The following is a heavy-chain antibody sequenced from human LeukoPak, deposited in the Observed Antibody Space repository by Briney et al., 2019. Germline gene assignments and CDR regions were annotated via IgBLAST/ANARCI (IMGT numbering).Heavy chain of an antibody. Sequence: SSETLSLTCTVSGGSISSYYWSWIRQPPGTGLEWIGYIYYSGSTNYNPSLKSRVTISVDTSKNQFSLKLSSVAAADTAVYYCARLVVSAFDIWGQGTMVTVSS. V-gene: IGHV4-59*08. CDR1: GGSISSYY. J-gene: IGHJ3*02. CDR3: ARLVVSAFDI. D-gene: IGHD5/OR15-5a*01. CDR2: IYYSGST.